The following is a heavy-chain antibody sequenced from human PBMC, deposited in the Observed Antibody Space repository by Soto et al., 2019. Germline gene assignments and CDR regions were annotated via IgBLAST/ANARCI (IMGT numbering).Heavy chain of an antibody. Sequence: QMQLVESGGGVVQPGRSLRLTCAASGFTFSSSGMHWVRQAPGKGLEWVALIAYDGSKTYYGDSVRGRFTISRDNSENTLFLQMNSLRAEDTAVYYCARWVGGSMFDNSGKYDSWGQGTLVTVSS. D-gene: IGHD3-22*01. V-gene: IGHV3-30*03. J-gene: IGHJ5*01. CDR2: IAYDGSKT. CDR3: ARWVGGSMFDNSGKYDS. CDR1: GFTFSSSG.